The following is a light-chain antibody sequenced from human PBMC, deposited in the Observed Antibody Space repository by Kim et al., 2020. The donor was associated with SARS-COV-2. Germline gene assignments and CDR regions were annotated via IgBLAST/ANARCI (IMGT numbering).Light chain of an antibody. CDR1: SSNIGAGYD. V-gene: IGLV1-40*01. CDR2: GNS. Sequence: PGQRVTISCTGSSSNIGAGYDVHWYQQLPGPAPKLLIYGNSNRPSGVPDRFSGSKSGTSASLAITGLQAEDEADYYCQSYDSSLSAPYVFGTGTKVTV. CDR3: QSYDSSLSAPYV. J-gene: IGLJ1*01.